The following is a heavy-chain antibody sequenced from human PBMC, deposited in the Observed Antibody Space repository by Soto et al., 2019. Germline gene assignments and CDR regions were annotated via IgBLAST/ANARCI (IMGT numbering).Heavy chain of an antibody. J-gene: IGHJ6*02. V-gene: IGHV1-2*04. CDR2: INPNSGGT. D-gene: IGHD6-13*01. CDR3: ARERIAAAGKDYYYYYGMDV. CDR1: GYTFTGYY. Sequence: ASVKVSCKASGYTFTGYYIHWVRQAPGQGLEWMGWINPNSGGTNYAQKFQGWVTMTRDTSISTAYMELSRLRSDDTAVYYCARERIAAAGKDYYYYYGMDVWGQGTTVTVYS.